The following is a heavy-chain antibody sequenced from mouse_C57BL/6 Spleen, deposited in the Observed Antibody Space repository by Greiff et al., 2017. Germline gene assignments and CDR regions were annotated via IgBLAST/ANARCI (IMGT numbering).Heavy chain of an antibody. J-gene: IGHJ3*02. CDR3: ARNLNL. CDR1: GFSLTSYG. Sequence: QVQLQQSGPGLVQPSQSLSITCTVSGFSLTSYGVHWVRQSPGKGLEWLGVIWSGGSTDYNAAFISRLSISKDTSKIQVFFKMNSLQAADTAIYYCARNLNLWGQGTLVTVSA. CDR2: IWSGGST. V-gene: IGHV2-2*01.